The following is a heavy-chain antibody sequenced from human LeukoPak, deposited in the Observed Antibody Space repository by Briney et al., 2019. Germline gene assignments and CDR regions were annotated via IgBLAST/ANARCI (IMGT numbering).Heavy chain of an antibody. CDR3: ARTVAGLPLDAFDI. CDR1: GFTFSSYE. D-gene: IGHD6-19*01. Sequence: GGSLRLSCAASGFTFSSYEMNWVRQAPGKGLEWVSFISISGSTIYYVDSVKGRFTISRDNAKNSLYLQMNSLRAEDTAVYYCARTVAGLPLDAFDIWGQGTMVTVSS. V-gene: IGHV3-48*03. CDR2: ISISGSTI. J-gene: IGHJ3*02.